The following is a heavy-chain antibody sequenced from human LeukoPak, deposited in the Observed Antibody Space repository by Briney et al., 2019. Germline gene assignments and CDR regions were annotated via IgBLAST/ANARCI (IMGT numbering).Heavy chain of an antibody. J-gene: IGHJ2*01. CDR1: GGSISSGGYF. CDR3: ARGLHYYDSSGYYTPPYWYFDL. Sequence: SQTLSLTCTVSGGSISSGGYFWSWIRQHPGKGLEWFGYIYYSGSTYYNPSLKSRVTISVDTSKNQFSLKLSSVTAADTAVYYCARGLHYYDSSGYYTPPYWYFDLWGRGTLVTVSS. D-gene: IGHD3-22*01. V-gene: IGHV4-31*03. CDR2: IYYSGST.